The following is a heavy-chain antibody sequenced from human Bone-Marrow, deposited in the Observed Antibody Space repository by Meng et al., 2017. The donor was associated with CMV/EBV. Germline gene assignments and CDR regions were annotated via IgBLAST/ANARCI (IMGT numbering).Heavy chain of an antibody. Sequence: SLKISCAASGFTLSSYPMHWVRQAPGKGLEWVSGISWNSGSIGCADSVKGRFTISRDNAKNSLYLQMNSLRAEDMALYYCAKDIGRGGSSAKYYYYYGMDVWGQGTTVTVSS. CDR1: GFTLSSYP. CDR3: AKDIGRGGSSAKYYYYYGMDV. V-gene: IGHV3-9*03. D-gene: IGHD2-15*01. J-gene: IGHJ6*02. CDR2: ISWNSGSI.